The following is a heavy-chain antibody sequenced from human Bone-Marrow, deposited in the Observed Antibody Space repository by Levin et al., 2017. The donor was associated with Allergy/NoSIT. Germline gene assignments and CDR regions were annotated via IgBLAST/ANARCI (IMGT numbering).Heavy chain of an antibody. Sequence: LGASLKISCAASAFTFDAYWMTWVRQAPGKGLEWVANIQLDGSEKYYVDSVKGRFTISRDNAKNSLYLQMNSLRAEDTAVYYCARIYDSSGYYSGVGTFDVWGRGTMVTVSS. CDR2: IQLDGSEK. CDR1: AFTFDAYW. CDR3: ARIYDSSGYYSGVGTFDV. D-gene: IGHD3-22*01. J-gene: IGHJ3*01. V-gene: IGHV3-7*01.